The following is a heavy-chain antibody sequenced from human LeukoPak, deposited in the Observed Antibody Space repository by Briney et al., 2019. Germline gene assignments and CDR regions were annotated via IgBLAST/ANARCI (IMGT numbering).Heavy chain of an antibody. D-gene: IGHD2-15*01. Sequence: SVKVSCKASGGTFSSYAISLVRQAPGQGLEWMGGIIPIFGTANYAQKFQGRVTITTDESTSTAYMELSSLRSEDTAVYYCAREPQIVVVVAATGIGAFDIWGQGTMVTVSS. V-gene: IGHV1-69*05. CDR2: IIPIFGTA. J-gene: IGHJ3*02. CDR3: AREPQIVVVVAATGIGAFDI. CDR1: GGTFSSYA.